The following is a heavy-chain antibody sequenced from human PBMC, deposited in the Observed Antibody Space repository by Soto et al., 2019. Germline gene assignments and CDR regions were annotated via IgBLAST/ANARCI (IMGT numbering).Heavy chain of an antibody. Sequence: QMQLVQSGPEVKKPGSSVKVSCKASGDSFGSYAVSWVRQAPGQGLEWMGEIIPVFGTTNYTQKFQGRVTITADDTTTMAYMELSSLRSADSDVYYCATAPCARFDPWGQGTLVTVSS. CDR2: IIPVFGTT. V-gene: IGHV1-69*01. CDR1: GDSFGSYA. J-gene: IGHJ5*02. CDR3: ATAPCARFDP.